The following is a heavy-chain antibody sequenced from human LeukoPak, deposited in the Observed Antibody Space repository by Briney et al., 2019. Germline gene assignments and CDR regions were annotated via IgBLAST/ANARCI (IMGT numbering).Heavy chain of an antibody. CDR2: ISTYNGYT. J-gene: IGHJ6*03. CDR3: ARDAAVQQLGYYYYYMDV. Sequence: ASVKVSCKASGYTFTSYGISWVRQAPGQGLEWMGYISTYNGYTAYAQKLQGRVTMTTDTSTTTAYMELRSLRSDDTAVYYCARDAAVQQLGYYYYYMDVWGKGITVTVSS. CDR1: GYTFTSYG. V-gene: IGHV1-18*01. D-gene: IGHD6-13*01.